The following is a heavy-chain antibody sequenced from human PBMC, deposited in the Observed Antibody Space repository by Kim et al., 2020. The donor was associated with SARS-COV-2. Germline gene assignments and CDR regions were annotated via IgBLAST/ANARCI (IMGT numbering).Heavy chain of an antibody. Sequence: SETLSLTCTVSGGSINIGDYYWSWIRQHPGKGLEWIGYIYYSGSTYYNPSLKSRVTISVDTSKNQFSLKLSSVTAAATAVYYCAREYGPYGSGDNWFDPWGQGTLVTVSS. CDR2: IYYSGST. CDR3: AREYGPYGSGDNWFDP. CDR1: GGSINIGDYY. D-gene: IGHD3-10*01. J-gene: IGHJ5*02. V-gene: IGHV4-31*03.